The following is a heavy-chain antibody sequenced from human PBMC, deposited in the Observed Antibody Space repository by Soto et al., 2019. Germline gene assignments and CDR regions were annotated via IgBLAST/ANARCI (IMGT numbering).Heavy chain of an antibody. V-gene: IGHV3-7*01. Sequence: GGSLRLSCAASGFTFSSYWMSWVRQAPGKGLEWVANIKQDGSEKYYVDSVKGRFTISRDNAKNSLYLQMNSLRAEDTAVYYCARGVAVAGNHDAFDIWGQGTMVTVSS. CDR2: IKQDGSEK. CDR1: GFTFSSYW. J-gene: IGHJ3*02. D-gene: IGHD6-19*01. CDR3: ARGVAVAGNHDAFDI.